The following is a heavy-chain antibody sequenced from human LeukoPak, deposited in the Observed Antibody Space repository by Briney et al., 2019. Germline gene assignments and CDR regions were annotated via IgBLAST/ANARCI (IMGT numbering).Heavy chain of an antibody. J-gene: IGHJ3*02. D-gene: IGHD6-19*01. CDR3: ARGLSVDAFDI. Sequence: SESMSLTSPPDGASITSNYRSCIRQPARKGLEWIGRIYTSGSTNYNPSLKSRVTMSVDTTKNQFSLKLSSVTAADTAVYYCARGLSVDAFDIWGQGTMVTVSS. CDR2: IYTSGST. V-gene: IGHV4-4*07. CDR1: GASITSNY.